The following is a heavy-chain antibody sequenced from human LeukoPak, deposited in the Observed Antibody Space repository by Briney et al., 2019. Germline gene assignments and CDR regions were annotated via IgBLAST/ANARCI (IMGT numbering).Heavy chain of an antibody. V-gene: IGHV4-59*01. J-gene: IGHJ4*02. D-gene: IGHD3-3*01. CDR3: ASRSDYFDY. CDR1: GGSINDAS. CDR2: IYHSGGT. Sequence: SETLSLTCTVSGGSINDASWNWIRQPPGQGLEWIGYIYHSGGTNYNPSLKSRVSISLDTSKNQFSLKLSSVTAADTAVYYCASRSDYFDYWGQGTLVTVSS.